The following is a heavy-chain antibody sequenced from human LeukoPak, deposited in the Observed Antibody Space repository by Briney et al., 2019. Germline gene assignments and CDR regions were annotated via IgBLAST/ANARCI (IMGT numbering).Heavy chain of an antibody. D-gene: IGHD3-22*01. Sequence: ASVRVSCKASGYTFTGYYMHWVRQAPGQGLEWMGWINPNSGGTNCAQNLQGRLTLTTDTSTNTAYMELGGLRSDDTAVYYCARDRILGYFDGTLFDYWGQGTLVTVSS. V-gene: IGHV1-2*02. CDR2: INPNSGGT. CDR1: GYTFTGYY. J-gene: IGHJ4*02. CDR3: ARDRILGYFDGTLFDY.